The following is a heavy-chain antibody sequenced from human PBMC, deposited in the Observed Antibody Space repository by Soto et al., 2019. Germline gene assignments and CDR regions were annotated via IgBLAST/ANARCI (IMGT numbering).Heavy chain of an antibody. V-gene: IGHV4-30-4*01. CDR2: IYYSGST. D-gene: IGHD2-15*01. J-gene: IGHJ6*02. CDR1: EGYISNGDYY. CDR3: ARDGWSYGMDV. Sequence: SVPLSHPCTVSEGYISNGDYYWSCIRQPPGKGLEWIGYIYYSGSTYYNPSLKSRVTISVDTSKNQFSLKLSSVTAADTAVYYCARDGWSYGMDVWGQGTTVPGSS.